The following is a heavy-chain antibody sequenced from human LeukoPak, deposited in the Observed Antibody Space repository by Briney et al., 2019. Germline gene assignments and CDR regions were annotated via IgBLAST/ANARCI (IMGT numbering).Heavy chain of an antibody. CDR2: ISGSGGST. CDR1: GFTFSSYA. Sequence: GGSLRLSCAASGFTFSSYAMSWVRQAPGKGLEWVSAISGSGGSTYYADSVKGRLTISRDNSKNTLYLQMNSLRAEDTAVYYCAKDGVTIFGVVINSYNWFDPWGQGTLVTVSS. V-gene: IGHV3-23*01. CDR3: AKDGVTIFGVVINSYNWFDP. D-gene: IGHD3-3*01. J-gene: IGHJ5*02.